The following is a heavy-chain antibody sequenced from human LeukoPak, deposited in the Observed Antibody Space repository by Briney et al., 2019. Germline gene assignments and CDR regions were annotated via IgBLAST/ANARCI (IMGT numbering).Heavy chain of an antibody. Sequence: SETLSLTCTVSGGSISSCYWSWIRQPPGKGLEWIGYIYTSGSTNYNPSLKSRVTISVDTSKNQFSLKLSSVTAADTAVYYCARSSFGYDFWSGQAFDYWGQGTLVTVSS. CDR2: IYTSGST. CDR3: ARSSFGYDFWSGQAFDY. J-gene: IGHJ4*02. V-gene: IGHV4-4*09. D-gene: IGHD3-3*01. CDR1: GGSISSCY.